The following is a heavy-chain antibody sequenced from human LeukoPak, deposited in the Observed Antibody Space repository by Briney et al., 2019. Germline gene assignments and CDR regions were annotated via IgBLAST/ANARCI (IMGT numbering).Heavy chain of an antibody. CDR2: IWYDGSNK. D-gene: IGHD4-17*01. V-gene: IGHV3-33*01. Sequence: RGSLRLSCAASGFTFSSYGMHWVRQAPGKGLEWVAVIWYDGSNKYYADSVKGRFTISRDNSKNTLYLQMNSLRAEDTAVYYCARYYGDYALDYWGQGTLVTVSS. J-gene: IGHJ4*02. CDR1: GFTFSSYG. CDR3: ARYYGDYALDY.